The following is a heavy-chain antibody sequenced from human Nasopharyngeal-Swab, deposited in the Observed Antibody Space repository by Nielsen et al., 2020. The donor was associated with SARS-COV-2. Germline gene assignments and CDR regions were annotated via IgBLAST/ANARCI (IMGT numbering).Heavy chain of an antibody. CDR2: INPSGGGT. D-gene: IGHD3-10*01. CDR3: ARMMYFHGYYAMDV. J-gene: IGHJ6*02. Sequence: ASVTVSCKASGYTFTTYYIHWVRQAPGQGLEWMGIINPSGGGTNYAQKFKGRATMTGDTSTGTVYMGLTSLTSEDTAVYYCARMMYFHGYYAMDVWGQGTTVTVSS. CDR1: GYTFTTYY. V-gene: IGHV1-46*01.